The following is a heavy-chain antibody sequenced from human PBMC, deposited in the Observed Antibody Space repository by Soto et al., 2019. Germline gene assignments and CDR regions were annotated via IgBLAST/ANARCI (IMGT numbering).Heavy chain of an antibody. D-gene: IGHD3-10*01. CDR3: AIPYYYGLEMDV. Sequence: VKVSCKASGDTFSSYGRSWVRQAPGQGLEWMGGLIPIFGAANYAQKFQGRVTITADESTSTAYMELSSLRSEDTAVYYCAIPYYYGLEMDVWGQGTTVTVSS. CDR2: LIPIFGAA. J-gene: IGHJ6*02. CDR1: GDTFSSYG. V-gene: IGHV1-69*13.